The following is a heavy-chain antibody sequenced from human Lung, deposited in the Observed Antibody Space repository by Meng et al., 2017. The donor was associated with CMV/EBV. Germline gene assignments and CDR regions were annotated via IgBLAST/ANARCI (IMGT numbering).Heavy chain of an antibody. CDR2: TYYRSKWYH. V-gene: IGHV6-1*01. CDR3: ARGINGGCGD. CDR1: GDIVSSNSAA. D-gene: IGHD4-23*01. Sequence: SGPGLVKPSQNLSLPCAISGDIVSSNSAAWHWIRQSPSRGLEWLGRTYYRSKWYHEYAVSVKSRITISPDTPKNQFSLQLNSMTPEDTAVYYCARGINGGCGDWGQGTLVTV. J-gene: IGHJ4*02.